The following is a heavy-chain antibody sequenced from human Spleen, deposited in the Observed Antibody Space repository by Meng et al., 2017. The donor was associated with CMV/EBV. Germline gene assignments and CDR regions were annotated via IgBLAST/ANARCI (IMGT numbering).Heavy chain of an antibody. CDR1: GGSISSGGYY. D-gene: IGHD2-8*02. J-gene: IGHJ2*01. CDR3: ARERTGGVFDL. Sequence: CNVSGGSISSGGYYWSWVRQHPGKGLEWIGYIYYSGSTYYNPSLKSRVTISVDTSKNQFSLKLSSVTAADTAVYYCARERTGGVFDLWGRGTLVTVSS. CDR2: IYYSGST. V-gene: IGHV4-31*03.